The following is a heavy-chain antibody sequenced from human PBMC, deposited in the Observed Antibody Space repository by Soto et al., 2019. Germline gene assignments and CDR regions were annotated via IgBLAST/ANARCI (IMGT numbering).Heavy chain of an antibody. D-gene: IGHD3-16*01. CDR3: ERMGDVPYYYYGLDV. V-gene: IGHV1-18*01. J-gene: IGHJ6*02. CDR1: GYSFTRYG. Sequence: QVQLVQSGAEVKKPGASVKVSCKASGYSFTRYGISWVRQAPGQGREGMGWISGYNDNTNYPENVQGRVTMTTDTSTSTAYMEVMKLISDDTAVYYCERMGDVPYYYYGLDVWGQGTPVTVSS. CDR2: ISGYNDNT.